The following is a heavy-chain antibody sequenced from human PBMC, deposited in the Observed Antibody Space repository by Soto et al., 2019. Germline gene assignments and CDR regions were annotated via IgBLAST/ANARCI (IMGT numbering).Heavy chain of an antibody. CDR2: ISGSGGTT. CDR3: AIPSGVVHPAATYALDV. D-gene: IGHD2-2*01. CDR1: GFTFTTYS. Sequence: EVQLLESGGDLVQPGGSLRLSCVASGFTFTTYSMPWIRQFPNKGLEWVSPISGSGGTTFYADSVKGRFTISRDNYKNTLFIQINRLGAEDTAVYYCAIPSGVVHPAATYALDVWGQVTTVAVSS. V-gene: IGHV3-23*01. J-gene: IGHJ6*02.